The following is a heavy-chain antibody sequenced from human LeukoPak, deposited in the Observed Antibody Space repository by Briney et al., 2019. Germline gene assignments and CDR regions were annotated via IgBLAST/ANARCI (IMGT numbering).Heavy chain of an antibody. CDR3: ARDLRLRFLEWPSNWFDP. J-gene: IGHJ5*02. D-gene: IGHD3-3*01. CDR1: GFTFSSYA. V-gene: IGHV3-21*01. Sequence: PGGSLRLSCAASGFTFSSYAMNWVRQAPGKGLEWVSSISSSSSYIYYADSVKGRFTISRDNAKNSLYLQMNSLRAEGTAVYYCARDLRLRFLEWPSNWFDPWGQGTLVTVSS. CDR2: ISSSSSYI.